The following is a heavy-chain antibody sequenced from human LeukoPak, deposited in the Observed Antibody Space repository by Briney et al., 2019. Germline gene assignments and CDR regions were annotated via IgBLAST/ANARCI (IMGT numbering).Heavy chain of an antibody. J-gene: IGHJ4*02. CDR2: ISGSGGST. D-gene: IGHD2-15*01. V-gene: IGHV3-23*01. Sequence: GGSLRLSCAASGFTFSSYAMSWVRQAPGKGLEWVSAISGSGGSTYYADSVEGRFTISRDNSKNTLYLQMNSLRAEDTAVYYCAKDAPCSGGSCYQGYNDYWGQGTLVTVSS. CDR3: AKDAPCSGGSCYQGYNDY. CDR1: GFTFSSYA.